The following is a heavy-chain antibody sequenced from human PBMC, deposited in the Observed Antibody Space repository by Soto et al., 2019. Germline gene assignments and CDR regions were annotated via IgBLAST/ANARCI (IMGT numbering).Heavy chain of an antibody. CDR1: GFTFGDHD. CDR3: ARVGCTSTSCYYLFDF. V-gene: IGHV3-49*03. D-gene: IGHD2-2*01. Sequence: PGGSLRLSCTTSGFTFGDHDMSWLRQAPGKGLEWLGFIRGKAYGGTTEYAASVKGRFAMSRDDSQGIAYLQMNSLKTEDTAVYYCARVGCTSTSCYYLFDFRGQGSLVTVSS. J-gene: IGHJ4*02. CDR2: IRGKAYGGTT.